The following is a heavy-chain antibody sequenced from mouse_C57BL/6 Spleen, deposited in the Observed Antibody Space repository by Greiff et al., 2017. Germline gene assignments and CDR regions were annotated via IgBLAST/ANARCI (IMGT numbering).Heavy chain of an antibody. CDR3: ASSRLGSSYWYFDV. V-gene: IGHV1-26*01. D-gene: IGHD1-1*01. Sequence: EVQLQQSGPELVKPGASVKISCKASGYTFTDYYMNWVKQSHGKSLEWIGDINPNNGGTSYNQKFKGKATLTVDKSSSTAYMELRSLTSEDSAVYYCASSRLGSSYWYFDVWGTGTTVTVSS. J-gene: IGHJ1*03. CDR1: GYTFTDYY. CDR2: INPNNGGT.